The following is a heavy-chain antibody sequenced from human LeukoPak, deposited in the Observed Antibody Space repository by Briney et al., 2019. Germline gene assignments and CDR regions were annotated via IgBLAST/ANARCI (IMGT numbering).Heavy chain of an antibody. J-gene: IGHJ3*02. Sequence: SVKVSCKASGGTFSSYAISWVRQAPGQGLEWMGGIIPIFGTANYAQKFQGRVTITTDESTSTAYMELSSLRSEDTAVYYCARENRWADIVVVPAANLGGAFDIWGQGTMVTVSS. CDR3: ARENRWADIVVVPAANLGGAFDI. V-gene: IGHV1-69*05. CDR1: GGTFSSYA. CDR2: IIPIFGTA. D-gene: IGHD2-2*01.